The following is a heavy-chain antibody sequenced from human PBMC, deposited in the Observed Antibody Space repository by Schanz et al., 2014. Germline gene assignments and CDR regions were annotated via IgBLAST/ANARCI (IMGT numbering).Heavy chain of an antibody. Sequence: QVQLQESGPGLVKPSETLSLTCTVSGGSISSEYWSWIRQPPGKGLEWIGYMYYSGSTNYNPSLNSRVTISVDTSKNQFSLKVTSVTPADTAVYYCARGVLGSGYRQQYYFDHWGQGTLVTVSS. V-gene: IGHV4-59*12. J-gene: IGHJ4*02. D-gene: IGHD3-3*01. CDR3: ARGVLGSGYRQQYYFDH. CDR2: MYYSGST. CDR1: GGSISSEY.